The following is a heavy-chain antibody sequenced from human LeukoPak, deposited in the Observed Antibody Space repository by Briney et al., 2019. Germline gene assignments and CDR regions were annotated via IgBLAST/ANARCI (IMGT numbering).Heavy chain of an antibody. CDR2: IYYSGST. CDR1: GGSISSYY. Sequence: MASETLSLTCTVSGGSISSYYWSWIRQPPGKGLEWIGYIYYSGSTNYNPSLKSRVTISVDTSKNQFSLKLSSVTAADTAVYYCARGEWELLVDWGQGTLVTVSS. D-gene: IGHD1-26*01. J-gene: IGHJ4*02. CDR3: ARGEWELLVD. V-gene: IGHV4-59*08.